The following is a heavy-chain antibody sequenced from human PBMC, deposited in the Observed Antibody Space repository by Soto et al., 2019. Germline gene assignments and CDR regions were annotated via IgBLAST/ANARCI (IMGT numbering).Heavy chain of an antibody. J-gene: IGHJ4*02. Sequence: ASVKVSCKASGYSFTDYHIHWVRQAPGQGLEWLGRINPKSGGTSTAQKFQGWVTMTRDGSISTVYMELTRLRSDDTAVYFCASVPYYYDSSGYYLFDYWGQGTLVTVSS. CDR3: ASVPYYYDSSGYYLFDY. CDR1: GYSFTDYH. CDR2: INPKSGGT. V-gene: IGHV1-2*04. D-gene: IGHD3-22*01.